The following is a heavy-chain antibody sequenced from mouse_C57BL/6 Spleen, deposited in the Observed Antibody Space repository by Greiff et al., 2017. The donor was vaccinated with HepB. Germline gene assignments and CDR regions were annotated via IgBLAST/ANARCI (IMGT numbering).Heavy chain of an antibody. CDR3: ARSGSRLSRFAY. D-gene: IGHD1-1*02. V-gene: IGHV1-55*01. CDR2: IYPGSGST. Sequence: VQLQQSGAELVKPGASVKMSCKASGYTFTSYWITWVKQRPGQGLEWIGDIYPGSGSTNYNEKFKSKATLTVVTSSSTAYMQLSSLTSEDSAVFYGARSGSRLSRFAYWGQGTLVTVSA. CDR1: GYTFTSYW. J-gene: IGHJ3*01.